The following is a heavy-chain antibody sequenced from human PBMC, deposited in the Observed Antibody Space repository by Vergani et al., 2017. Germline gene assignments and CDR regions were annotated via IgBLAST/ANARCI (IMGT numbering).Heavy chain of an antibody. CDR2: ISGSGGST. CDR1: GFTFSSYA. Sequence: EVQLVESGGGLVQPGGSLRLSCAASGFTFSSYAMSWVRQAPGKGLEWVSAISGSGGSTYYADSVKGRFTISRDNSKNTLYLQMNSLRAEDTAVYYCARLLEEWDCGGSSYSRSFDPWGQGTLVTVSS. CDR3: ARLLEEWDCGGSSYSRSFDP. J-gene: IGHJ5*02. D-gene: IGHD2-21*01. V-gene: IGHV3-23*04.